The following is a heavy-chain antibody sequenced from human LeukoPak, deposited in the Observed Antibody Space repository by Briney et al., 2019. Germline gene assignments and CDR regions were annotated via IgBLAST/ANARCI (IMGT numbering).Heavy chain of an antibody. V-gene: IGHV3-30*02. Sequence: TGGSLRLSCAASGFTFSSYGMHWVRQAPGKGLEWVAFIRYDGSNKYYADSVKGRFTISRDNSKNTLYLQMNSLRAEDTAVYYCARTSGYSSSWYFDYWGQGTLVTVSS. CDR3: ARTSGYSSSWYFDY. CDR1: GFTFSSYG. J-gene: IGHJ4*02. D-gene: IGHD6-13*01. CDR2: IRYDGSNK.